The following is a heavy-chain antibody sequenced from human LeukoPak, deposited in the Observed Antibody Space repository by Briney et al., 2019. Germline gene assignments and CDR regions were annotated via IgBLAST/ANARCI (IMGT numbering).Heavy chain of an antibody. Sequence: ASGTLSLTCGVSGGSITNTNYWTWVRQPPGKGLEWIGEVNLQGSTNYNPSLMGRVAISVDMSEDHISLQLTSVTAADTAVYYCAREGGPYRPLDYSGQGTLVTVSS. CDR1: GGSITNTNY. CDR2: VNLQGST. V-gene: IGHV4-4*02. J-gene: IGHJ4*02. CDR3: AREGGPYRPLDY.